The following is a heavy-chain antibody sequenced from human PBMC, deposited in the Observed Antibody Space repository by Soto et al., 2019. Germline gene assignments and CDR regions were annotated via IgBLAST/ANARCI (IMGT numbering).Heavy chain of an antibody. CDR3: ARGPSRWFVY. Sequence: QVQLQQWGAGLLKPSETLSLTCAVSGGSFSGYFWSWIRQPPGQGLEWIGEIKDSGSTKYNPSLKSRVTISVDTSKNQCTLKLSSVTAADTAVYYCARGPSRWFVYWGQGTLVTVSS. CDR1: GGSFSGYF. V-gene: IGHV4-34*01. D-gene: IGHD2-15*01. J-gene: IGHJ4*02. CDR2: IKDSGST.